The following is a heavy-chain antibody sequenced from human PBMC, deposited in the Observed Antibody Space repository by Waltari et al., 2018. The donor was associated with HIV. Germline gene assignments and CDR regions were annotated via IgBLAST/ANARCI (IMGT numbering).Heavy chain of an antibody. J-gene: IGHJ4*02. V-gene: IGHV3-7*04. CDR1: GLTFSSYW. Sequence: EVQLVESGGGLVQPGGSLRLSCAASGLTFSSYWMSWVRQAPGRGVEWVANIKQDGSEKYYVDSVNGRFTISRDNAENSLYLQMNSLRAEDTAVYYCARGGFYGSGSKVNWGQGTLVTVSS. D-gene: IGHD3-10*01. CDR2: IKQDGSEK. CDR3: ARGGFYGSGSKVN.